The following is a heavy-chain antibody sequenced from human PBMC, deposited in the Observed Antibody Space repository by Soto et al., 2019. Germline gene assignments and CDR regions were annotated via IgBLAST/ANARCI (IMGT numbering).Heavy chain of an antibody. V-gene: IGHV3-23*01. Sequence: GGSLRLSCAASGFTFSSYAMRWVRQAPGKGLEWVSAISGSSGNTYYADSVKGRFTISRDNSKNTLYVQMNSLRAEDTAVYYCAKVGGYGGSGRYYYMDVWGKGTTVTVSS. CDR3: AKVGGYGGSGRYYYMDV. CDR2: ISGSSGNT. J-gene: IGHJ6*03. D-gene: IGHD5-12*01. CDR1: GFTFSSYA.